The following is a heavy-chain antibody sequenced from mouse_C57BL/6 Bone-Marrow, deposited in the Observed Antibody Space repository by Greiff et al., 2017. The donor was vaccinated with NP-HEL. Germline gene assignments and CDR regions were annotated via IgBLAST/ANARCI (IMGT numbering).Heavy chain of an antibody. CDR3: ARDIDGYYSYYAMDY. CDR2: ISYDGSN. D-gene: IGHD2-3*01. J-gene: IGHJ4*01. V-gene: IGHV3-6*01. Sequence: DVKLQESGPGLVKPSQSLSLTCSVTGYSITSGYYWNWIRQFPGNKLEWMGYISYDGSNNYNPSLKNRISITRDTSKNQFFLKLNSVTTEDTATYYCARDIDGYYSYYAMDYWGQGTSVTVSS. CDR1: GYSITSGYY.